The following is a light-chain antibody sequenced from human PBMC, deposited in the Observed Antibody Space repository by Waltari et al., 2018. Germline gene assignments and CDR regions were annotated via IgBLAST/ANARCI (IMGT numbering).Light chain of an antibody. V-gene: IGKV1-12*01. J-gene: IGKJ1*01. CDR3: QQGHSVPPT. CDR2: AAS. CDR1: QDIGSS. Sequence: EIQMTQSPSSVFASVGDRVAITCRATQDIGSSLVWYQQKPGQGPNLLIYAASNLQSGAPSRFSGSGSGTDFTLTINSLQPEDFATYYCQQGHSVPPTFGQGTRVEIK.